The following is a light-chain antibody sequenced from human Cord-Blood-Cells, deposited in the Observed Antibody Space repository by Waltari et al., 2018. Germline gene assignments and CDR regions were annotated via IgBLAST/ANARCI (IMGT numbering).Light chain of an antibody. Sequence: QSALTQPASVSGSPGQSIPISCTGTNSDVGGYNYVSWYQQHPGKAPKLMIYDVSNRPSGVSNRFSGSKSGNTASLTISGLQAEDEADYYCSSYTSSSTVFGGGTKLTVL. V-gene: IGLV2-14*01. CDR1: NSDVGGYNY. CDR2: DVS. CDR3: SSYTSSSTV. J-gene: IGLJ2*01.